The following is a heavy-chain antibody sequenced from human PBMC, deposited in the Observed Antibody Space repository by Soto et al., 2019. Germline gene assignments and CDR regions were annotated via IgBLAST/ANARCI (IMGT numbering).Heavy chain of an antibody. Sequence: LRLSCAASGFTFSDYYMSWIRQAPGKGLEWVSYISPSSTSTNYADSVKGRFTISRDNAKNSLYLHMNSLRAEDTAVYYCALSTVAYWGHGTLVTVSS. V-gene: IGHV3-11*06. J-gene: IGHJ4*01. CDR1: GFTFSDYY. CDR2: ISPSSTST. CDR3: ALSTVAY.